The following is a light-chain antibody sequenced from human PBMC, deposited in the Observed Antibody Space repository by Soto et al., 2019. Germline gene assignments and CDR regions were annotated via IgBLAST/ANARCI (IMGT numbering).Light chain of an antibody. CDR1: QSVRNN. J-gene: IGKJ1*01. CDR2: AVS. V-gene: IGKV3-15*01. Sequence: EIVMTQSPVTLSVSPGEGATLFCRASQSVRNNLAWYQQKPGLAPRLLIYAVSTRATGVPARFSGNVSETEFTLTISGLQSDDFALYYFQQYNKWPPWTFGQGTKVEIK. CDR3: QQYNKWPPWT.